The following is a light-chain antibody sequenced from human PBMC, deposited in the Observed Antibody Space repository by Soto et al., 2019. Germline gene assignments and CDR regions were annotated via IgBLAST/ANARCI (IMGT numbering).Light chain of an antibody. V-gene: IGLV2-8*01. CDR3: SSYGGSNNFV. J-gene: IGLJ1*01. Sequence: QSVLTQPPSASGSPGQSVTISCTGTSSDVGGYNFVSWYQQYPGKAPKLIIYEVTKRPSGVPDRFSGSKSGNTASLTVSGLQTDDEADYCCSSYGGSNNFVFGTGTKVTVL. CDR1: SSDVGGYNF. CDR2: EVT.